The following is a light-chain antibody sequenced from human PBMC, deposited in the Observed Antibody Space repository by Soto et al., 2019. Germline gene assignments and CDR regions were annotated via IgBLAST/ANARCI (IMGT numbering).Light chain of an antibody. CDR1: SSDIGSFNY. CDR2: DVS. J-gene: IGLJ1*01. CDR3: SSYTSSSTYV. V-gene: IGLV2-14*01. Sequence: QSVLTQPASVSGSPGQSITVSCTGTSSDIGSFNYVSWYQQHPGKAPKLMIYDVSSRPSGVSNRFSGSKSGNTASLTISALQAEDEADYYCSSYTSSSTYVFGTGTKVTVL.